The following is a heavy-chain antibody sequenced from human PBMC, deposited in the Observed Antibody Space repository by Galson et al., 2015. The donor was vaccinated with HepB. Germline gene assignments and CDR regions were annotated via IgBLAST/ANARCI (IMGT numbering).Heavy chain of an antibody. CDR2: ISSSSSTI. CDR1: GFTFSSYS. D-gene: IGHD3-16*02. CDR3: AREGRMITFGGVIVYYYFDY. Sequence: SLRLSCAASGFTFSSYSMNWVRQAPGKGLEWVSYISSSSSTIYYAESVKGRFTISRDNAKNSLYLQMNSLRAEDTAVYYCAREGRMITFGGVIVYYYFDYWGQGTLVTVSS. V-gene: IGHV3-48*01. J-gene: IGHJ4*02.